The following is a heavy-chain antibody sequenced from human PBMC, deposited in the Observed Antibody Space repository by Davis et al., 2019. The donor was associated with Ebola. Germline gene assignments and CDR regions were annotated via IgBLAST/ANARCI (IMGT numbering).Heavy chain of an antibody. CDR1: GGTFSSYA. J-gene: IGHJ4*02. Sequence: AASVKVSCKASGGTFSSYAISWVRQAPGQGLEWMGGIIPIFGTANYAQKFQGRVTMTTDTSTSTAYMELRSLRSDDTAVYYCARESGVTLDYWGQGTLVTVSS. CDR2: IIPIFGTA. CDR3: ARESGVTLDY. D-gene: IGHD2-21*02. V-gene: IGHV1-69*05.